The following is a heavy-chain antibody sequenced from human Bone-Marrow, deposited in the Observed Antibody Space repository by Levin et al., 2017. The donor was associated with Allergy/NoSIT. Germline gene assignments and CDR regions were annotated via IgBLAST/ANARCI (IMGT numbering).Heavy chain of an antibody. V-gene: IGHV3-48*02. CDR3: ARDRKDYDILTGHSRHDY. Sequence: GGSLRLSCAASGFTFSSYSMNWVRQAPGKGLEWVSYISSSSSTIYYADSVKGRFTISRDNAKNSLYLQMNSLRDEDTAVYYCARDRKDYDILTGHSRHDYWGQGTLVTVSS. CDR1: GFTFSSYS. D-gene: IGHD3-9*01. CDR2: ISSSSSTI. J-gene: IGHJ4*02.